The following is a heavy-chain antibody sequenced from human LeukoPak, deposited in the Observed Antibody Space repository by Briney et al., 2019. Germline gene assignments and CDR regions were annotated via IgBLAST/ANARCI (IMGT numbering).Heavy chain of an antibody. J-gene: IGHJ4*02. Sequence: GGSLRLSCAASGFTFSRYWMTWVRQAPGKGLEWVANIKDDGSQKYYVDSVKGRFTISRDNAKNSLYLQMNSLRAEDTAVYYCARESSVVRGVITDFDYWGQGTLVTVSS. CDR2: IKDDGSQK. CDR1: GFTFSRYW. D-gene: IGHD3-10*01. CDR3: ARESSVVRGVITDFDY. V-gene: IGHV3-7*01.